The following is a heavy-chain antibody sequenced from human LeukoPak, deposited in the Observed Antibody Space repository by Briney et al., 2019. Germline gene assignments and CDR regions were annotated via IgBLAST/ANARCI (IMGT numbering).Heavy chain of an antibody. CDR2: IYYSGST. D-gene: IGHD2-2*01. CDR3: ARDDIVVVPAASRSFDY. V-gene: IGHV4-38-2*02. J-gene: IGHJ4*02. CDR1: GYSISSGYY. Sequence: SETLSLTCTVSGYSISSGYYWGWIRQPPGKGLEWIGSIYYSGSTYYNPSLKSRVTISVDTSKNQFSLKLSSVTAADTAVYYCARDDIVVVPAASRSFDYWGQGTLVTVSS.